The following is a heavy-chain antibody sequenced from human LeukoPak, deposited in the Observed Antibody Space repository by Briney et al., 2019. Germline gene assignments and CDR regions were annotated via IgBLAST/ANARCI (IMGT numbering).Heavy chain of an antibody. J-gene: IGHJ4*02. Sequence: SETLSLTCTVSGGSISSGGYYWSWIRQHPGKGLEWIGYIYYSGSTYYNPSLKSRVTISVDTSKNQFSLKLSSVTAADTAVYYCARTPGDYDSYYFDYWGQGTLVTVSS. CDR1: GGSISSGGYY. V-gene: IGHV4-31*03. CDR3: ARTPGDYDSYYFDY. D-gene: IGHD5-12*01. CDR2: IYYSGST.